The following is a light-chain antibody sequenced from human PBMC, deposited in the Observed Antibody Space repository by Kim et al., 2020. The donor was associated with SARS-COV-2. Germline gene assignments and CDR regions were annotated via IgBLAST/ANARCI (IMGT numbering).Light chain of an antibody. V-gene: IGKV3-11*01. J-gene: IGKJ2*01. Sequence: LSLSPGERATLSCRASQSVDNYLGWYQQKPGQAPRLLISDASDRATDIPARFSGSGSGTDFTLTISSLEPEDFAVYYCQQRRDGYTFGQGTKLEI. CDR1: QSVDNY. CDR2: DAS. CDR3: QQRRDGYT.